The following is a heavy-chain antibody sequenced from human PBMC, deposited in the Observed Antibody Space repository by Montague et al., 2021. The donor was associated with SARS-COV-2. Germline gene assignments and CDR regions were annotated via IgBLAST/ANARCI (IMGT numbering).Heavy chain of an antibody. Sequence: SVKVSCKVSGYSITELPMHWVRQAHGKGLEWMGNFDPEDGETIYAQKFQGRVTMTEDTSTDTAYLELSNLRYEDTAVYFCATESAPGVGGAVIYAFEIWGQGTMVTVSS. J-gene: IGHJ3*02. CDR2: FDPEDGET. V-gene: IGHV1-24*01. CDR3: ATESAPGVGGAVIYAFEI. CDR1: GYSITELP. D-gene: IGHD3-16*01.